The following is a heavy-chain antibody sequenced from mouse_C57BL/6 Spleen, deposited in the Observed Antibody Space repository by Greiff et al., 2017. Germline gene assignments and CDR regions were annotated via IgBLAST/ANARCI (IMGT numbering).Heavy chain of an antibody. CDR1: GYSFTGYY. D-gene: IGHD2-3*01. CDR3: ARSNDGYYVFDY. Sequence: EVMLVESGPELVKPGASVKISCKASGYSFTGYYMNWVKQSPEKSLEWIGEINPSTGGTTYNQKFKAKATLTVDKSSSTAYMQLKSLTSEDSAVYYCARSNDGYYVFDYWGQGTTLTVSS. CDR2: INPSTGGT. J-gene: IGHJ2*01. V-gene: IGHV1-42*01.